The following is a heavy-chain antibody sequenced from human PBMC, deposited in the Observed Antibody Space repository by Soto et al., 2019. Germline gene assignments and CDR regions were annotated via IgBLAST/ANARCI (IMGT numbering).Heavy chain of an antibody. CDR2: INHSGST. D-gene: IGHD4-17*01. CDR3: ASSDYGGRNNWFDP. V-gene: IGHV4-34*01. CDR1: GGSFSGYY. J-gene: IGHJ5*02. Sequence: QVQLQQWGAGLLKPSETLSLTCAVYGGSFSGYYWSWIRQPPGKGLEWIGEINHSGSTNYNPSLKSRVPISVDTSKNQFSLKLSSVTAADTAVYYCASSDYGGRNNWFDPWGQGTLVTVSS.